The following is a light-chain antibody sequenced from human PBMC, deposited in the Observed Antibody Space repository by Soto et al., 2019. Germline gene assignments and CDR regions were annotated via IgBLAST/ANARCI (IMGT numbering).Light chain of an antibody. J-gene: IGLJ1*01. CDR1: SSDVGGYNY. CDR2: EVS. Sequence: QSALPQPASVSGSPGQSITITCTGTSSDVGGYNYVSWYQQHPGKAPKLMIYEVSNRPSGVSNRFSGSKSCNTASLTISGLQAEDEADYYCSSYTSSSIDYVFGTGTKVT. CDR3: SSYTSSSIDYV. V-gene: IGLV2-14*01.